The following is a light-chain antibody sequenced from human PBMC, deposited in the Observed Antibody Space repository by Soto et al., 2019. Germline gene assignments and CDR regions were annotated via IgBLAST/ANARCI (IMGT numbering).Light chain of an antibody. CDR1: QSLTMW. Sequence: DIHMTQSPSTLSASVGDRVTITCRASQSLTMWLAWYQQKPGKAPNLLIYKTSSLESGVPSRFSGSGSGTESTLTISSRKSFDFVTHYFQLWTLYSWTFGQGTNVEVK. V-gene: IGKV1-5*03. CDR3: QLWTLYSWT. CDR2: KTS. J-gene: IGKJ1*01.